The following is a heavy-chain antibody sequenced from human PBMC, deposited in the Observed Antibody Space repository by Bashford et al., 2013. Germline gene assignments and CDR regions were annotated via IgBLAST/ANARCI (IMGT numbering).Heavy chain of an antibody. CDR1: GGTFSSYA. D-gene: IGHD3-3*01. V-gene: IGHV1-69*06. Sequence: SVKVSCKASGGTFSSYAISWVRQAPGQGLEWMGGIIPIFGTANYAQKFQGRVTITADKSTSTAYMELSSLRSEDTAVYYCARDPQYYDFWSGYSASYYYYGMDVWGQGPGHRLL. CDR2: IIPIFGTA. CDR3: ARDPQYYDFWSGYSASYYYYGMDV. J-gene: IGHJ6*02.